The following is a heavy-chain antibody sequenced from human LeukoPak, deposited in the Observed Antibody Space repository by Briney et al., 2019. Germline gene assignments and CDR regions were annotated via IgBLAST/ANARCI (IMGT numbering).Heavy chain of an antibody. CDR1: RYTFTGYG. J-gene: IGHJ4*02. V-gene: IGHV1-18*01. CDR2: ISAYIGNT. D-gene: IGHD3-9*01. CDR3: ARDNGPGYDILTGYYRGFDY. Sequence: ASLKVSRKASRYTFTGYGISCVRQAPRQRRERMGWISAYIGNTNYAQKPQGRVTITTDTTPSTAYMYLTSPLSDDTALYYCARDNGPGYDILTGYYRGFDYWGEGTLVTVSS.